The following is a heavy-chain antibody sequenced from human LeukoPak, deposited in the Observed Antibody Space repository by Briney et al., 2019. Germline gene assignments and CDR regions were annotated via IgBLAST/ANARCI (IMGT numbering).Heavy chain of an antibody. D-gene: IGHD2-2*01. V-gene: IGHV4-59*01. CDR2: IYYSGST. J-gene: IGHJ4*02. CDR3: ARSYIPKYCSSTSCYDFWDY. CDR1: GGSISSYY. Sequence: SETLSLTCTVSGGSISSYYWSWIRQPPGKGLEWIGYIYYSGSTNYNPSLKSRVTISVDTSKNQFSLKLSSVTAADTAVYYCARSYIPKYCSSTSCYDFWDYWGQGTLVTVFS.